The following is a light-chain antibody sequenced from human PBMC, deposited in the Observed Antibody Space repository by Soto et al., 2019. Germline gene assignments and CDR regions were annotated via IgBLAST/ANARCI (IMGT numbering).Light chain of an antibody. J-gene: IGLJ3*02. CDR3: NSYTSSSNLV. V-gene: IGLV2-14*01. CDR1: SSDVGGYNY. Sequence: QSALTQPASVSGSPGQSITISCTGTSSDVGGYNYVSWYQQHPGKAPKLLIYGVTNRPSVVSNRFSGSKSGNTASLTISGLQAEDEADYYCNSYTSSSNLVFGGGTKVTVL. CDR2: GVT.